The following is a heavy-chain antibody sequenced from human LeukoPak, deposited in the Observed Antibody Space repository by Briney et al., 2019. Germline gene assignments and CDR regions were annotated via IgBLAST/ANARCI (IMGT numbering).Heavy chain of an antibody. D-gene: IGHD4-17*01. V-gene: IGHV3-7*01. CDR2: IKQDGSEK. Sequence: QAGGSLRLSCAASGFTFSSYWMSWVRQAPGKGLEWVANIKQDGSEKYYADSVKGRFTISRDNAKNSLYLQMNSLRAEDTAVYYCARTSTVTTPQHFDYWGQGTLVTVSS. CDR3: ARTSTVTTPQHFDY. CDR1: GFTFSSYW. J-gene: IGHJ4*02.